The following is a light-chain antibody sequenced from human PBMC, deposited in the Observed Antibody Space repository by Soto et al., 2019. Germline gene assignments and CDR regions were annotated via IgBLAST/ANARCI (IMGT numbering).Light chain of an antibody. CDR3: AAWDDSLNGYV. V-gene: IGLV1-44*01. CDR1: RSNIGSNS. Sequence: QSVLTQPPSASGTPGQRVTISCSGSRSNIGSNSVSWYQQLPGTAPTLLIYNNNQPPSGVPDRISGSKSGTSGSLAISGLQSGDEADYYCAAWDDSLNGYVFGTGTKVTVL. J-gene: IGLJ1*01. CDR2: NNN.